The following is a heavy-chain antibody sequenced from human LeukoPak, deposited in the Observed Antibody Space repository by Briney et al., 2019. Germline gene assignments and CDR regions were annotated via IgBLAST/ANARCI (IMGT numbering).Heavy chain of an antibody. CDR3: AADGPADLFDGSEDPPRDAFEI. V-gene: IGHV1-58*02. J-gene: IGHJ3*02. Sequence: SVKVSCKATGFTFSSSTMQWVRQARGQRLEWIGWIVVGSGNTNYAQKFQERVTISRDMSTSTAYMELSSLTSEDTAVFYCAADGPADLFDGSEDPPRDAFEIWGQGTMVTVSS. D-gene: IGHD3-22*01. CDR2: IVVGSGNT. CDR1: GFTFSSST.